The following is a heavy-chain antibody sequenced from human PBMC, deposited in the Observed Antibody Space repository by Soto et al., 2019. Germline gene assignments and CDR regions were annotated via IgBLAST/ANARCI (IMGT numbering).Heavy chain of an antibody. CDR1: GGTFSSYT. CDR3: AGPISPPRQFAP. CDR2: IIPILDIT. V-gene: IGHV1-69*02. Sequence: QVQLVQSGAEVKKPGSSVKVSCKASGGTFSSYTISWVRQAPGQGLEWMGRIIPILDITNYAQKFLGRVTIPADKSTNHAYMEQSSLRSEDTAVYYCAGPISPPRQFAPWGQGTLVTVSA. D-gene: IGHD3-3*02. J-gene: IGHJ5*02.